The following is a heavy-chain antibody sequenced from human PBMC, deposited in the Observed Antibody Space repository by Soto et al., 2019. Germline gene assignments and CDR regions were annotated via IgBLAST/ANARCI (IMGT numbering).Heavy chain of an antibody. V-gene: IGHV1-46*01. CDR1: GYTFTSYY. CDR2: INPSGGST. CDR3: ARRRITISFSPSDGMDV. J-gene: IGHJ6*02. D-gene: IGHD3-3*01. Sequence: GASVKVSCKASGYTFTSYYMHWVRQAPGQGLEWMGIINPSGGSTSYAQKFQGRVTMTRDTSTSTVYMELSSLRSEDTAVYYCARRRITISFSPSDGMDVWGQGTTVTVSS.